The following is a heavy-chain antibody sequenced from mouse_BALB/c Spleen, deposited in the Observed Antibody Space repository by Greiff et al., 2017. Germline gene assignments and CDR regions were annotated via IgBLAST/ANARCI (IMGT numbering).Heavy chain of an antibody. D-gene: IGHD2-1*01. CDR1: GFNIKDYY. CDR2: IDPENGDT. CDR3: NYYGNYGWFAY. J-gene: IGHJ3*01. V-gene: IGHV14-4*02. Sequence: EVQLVESGAELVRSGASVKLSCTASGFNIKDYYMHWVKQRPEQGLEWIGWIDPENGDTEYAPKFQGKATMTADTSSNTAYLQLSSLTSEDTAVYYCNYYGNYGWFAYWGQGTLVTVSA.